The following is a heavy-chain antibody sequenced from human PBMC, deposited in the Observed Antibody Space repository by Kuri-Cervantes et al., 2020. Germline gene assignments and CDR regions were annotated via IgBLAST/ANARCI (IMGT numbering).Heavy chain of an antibody. CDR1: GGSFSGYY. V-gene: IGHV4-34*01. CDR3: ARVMEQQLGHYYYYYMDV. D-gene: IGHD6-13*01. CDR2: TNHSGST. Sequence: SETLSLTCAVYGGSFSGYYWSWIRQPPGKGLEWIGETNHSGSTNYNPSLKSRVTISVETSKNQFSLKPSSVTAADTAVYYCARVMEQQLGHYYYYYMDVWGKGTTVTVSS. J-gene: IGHJ6*03.